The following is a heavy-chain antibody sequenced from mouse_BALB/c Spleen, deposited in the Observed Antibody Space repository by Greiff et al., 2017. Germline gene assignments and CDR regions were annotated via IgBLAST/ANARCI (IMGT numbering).Heavy chain of an antibody. V-gene: IGHV5-17*02. CDR1: GFTFSSFG. J-gene: IGHJ3*01. D-gene: IGHD1-1*01. CDR3: AMDYYGSSSWFAY. Sequence: EVQLVESGGGLVQPGGSRKLSCAASGFTFSSFGMHWVRQAPEKGLEWVAYISSGSSTIYYADTVKGRFTISRDNPKNTLFLQMTSLRSEDTAMYYCAMDYYGSSSWFAYWGQGTLVTVSA. CDR2: ISSGSSTI.